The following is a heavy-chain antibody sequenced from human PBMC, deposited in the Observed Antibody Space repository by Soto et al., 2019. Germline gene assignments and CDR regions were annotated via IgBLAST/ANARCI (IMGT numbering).Heavy chain of an antibody. D-gene: IGHD1-20*01. V-gene: IGHV4-34*01. J-gene: IGHJ4*02. CDR3: AREDAYNWNDVTDY. Sequence: QVQLQQWGAGLLKPSETLSLTCAVSGGSFSGYYWSWIRQTPGKGLEWIGEIKHSGSTNYNPSLKSRVSISVDTSKNQFSLKLSSVTAADTAVYYCAREDAYNWNDVTDYWGQGTLVTVSS. CDR1: GGSFSGYY. CDR2: IKHSGST.